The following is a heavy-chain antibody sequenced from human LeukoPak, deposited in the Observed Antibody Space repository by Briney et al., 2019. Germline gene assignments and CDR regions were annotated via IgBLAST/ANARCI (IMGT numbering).Heavy chain of an antibody. J-gene: IGHJ4*02. CDR2: IYPDDSDT. Sequence: GESLKISWKGSGYSFATYWIAWVRQMPGKGLEWMGIIYPDDSDTRYSPSFQGQVTMSADKSISTAYLQWRSLKASDTAMYYCARHRTTYYYDYWGQGTLVTVSS. V-gene: IGHV5-51*01. CDR3: ARHRTTYYYDY. D-gene: IGHD1-14*01. CDR1: GYSFATYW.